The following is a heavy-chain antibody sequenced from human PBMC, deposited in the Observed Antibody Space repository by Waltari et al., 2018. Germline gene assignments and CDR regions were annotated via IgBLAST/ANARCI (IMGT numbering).Heavy chain of an antibody. V-gene: IGHV4-4*07. J-gene: IGHJ6*03. CDR3: AIGPARVGYYFYLDV. CDR2: VYTSGSI. Sequence: QVQLQESGPGLVKPSETLSLTCTVPGGSISNYYSSWIRQPAGKGLEWIGRVYTSGSIVYNPSLKSRVTMSGDTSKNQVSLKLSSVTAADTAVYYCAIGPARVGYYFYLDVWGEGTTVTISS. D-gene: IGHD1-26*01. CDR1: GGSISNYY.